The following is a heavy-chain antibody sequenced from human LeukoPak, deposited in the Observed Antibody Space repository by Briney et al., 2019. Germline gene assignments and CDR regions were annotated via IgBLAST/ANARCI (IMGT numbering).Heavy chain of an antibody. CDR1: GGSISSYY. CDR3: ARVFFWGSGYYFDY. CDR2: IYTSGST. V-gene: IGHV4-4*07. D-gene: IGHD3-22*01. Sequence: KPSETLSLTCTVSGGSISSYYWSWIRQPAGKGLEWIGRIYTSGSTNYNPSLKSRVTMSVDTSKNQFSLKLSSVTAADTAVYYCARVFFWGSGYYFDYWGQGTLVTVSS. J-gene: IGHJ4*02.